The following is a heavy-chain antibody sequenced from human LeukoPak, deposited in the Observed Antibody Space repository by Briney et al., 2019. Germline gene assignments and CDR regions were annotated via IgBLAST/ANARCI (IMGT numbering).Heavy chain of an antibody. D-gene: IGHD2/OR15-2a*01. CDR3: ASTSFLS. Sequence: GGSLRLSCAASGFTFDDYAMHWVRQAPGKGLEWVSGISWNSGSIGHADSVKGRFTISRDNAKNSLYLQTNSLRAEDMALYYCASTSFLSWGQGTLVTVSS. CDR2: ISWNSGSI. J-gene: IGHJ4*02. CDR1: GFTFDDYA. V-gene: IGHV3-9*03.